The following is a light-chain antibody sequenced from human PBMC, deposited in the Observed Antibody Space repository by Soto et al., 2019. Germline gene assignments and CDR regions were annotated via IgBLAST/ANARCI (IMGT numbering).Light chain of an antibody. V-gene: IGKV1-39*01. J-gene: IGKJ2*01. CDR1: HNISSD. CDR3: QQSFSIPYT. Sequence: DIQMTQSPSSLSAFIGDRVTITCRTSHNISSDLNWYHQKPGKAPNLLIYAASSLQSGVPSGFSGSGSGTDFTLTITSLQPDDFATYYCQQSFSIPYTFGQGTKLQIK. CDR2: AAS.